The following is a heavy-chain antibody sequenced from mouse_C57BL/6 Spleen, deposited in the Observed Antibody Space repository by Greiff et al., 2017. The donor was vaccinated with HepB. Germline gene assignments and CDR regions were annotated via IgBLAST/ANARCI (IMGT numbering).Heavy chain of an antibody. Sequence: QVHVKQSGAELARPGASVKLSCKASGYTFTSYGISWVKQRTGQGLEWIGEIYPRSGNTYYNEKFKGKATLTADKSSSTAYMELRSLTSEDSAVYFCARDSSGYGFDYWGQGTTLTVSS. CDR3: ARDSSGYGFDY. CDR2: IYPRSGNT. CDR1: GYTFTSYG. V-gene: IGHV1-81*01. D-gene: IGHD3-2*02. J-gene: IGHJ2*01.